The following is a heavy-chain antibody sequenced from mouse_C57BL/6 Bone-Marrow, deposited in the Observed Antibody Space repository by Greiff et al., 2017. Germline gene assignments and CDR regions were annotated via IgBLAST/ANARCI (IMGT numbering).Heavy chain of an antibody. V-gene: IGHV1-82*01. CDR3: ARSPPDY. J-gene: IGHJ2*01. CDR2: IYPGDGGT. Sequence: VQLQQSGPELVKPGASVKISCKASGYAFSSSWMNWVKQRPGKGLEWIGRIYPGDGGTNYNGKFKGKATLTADKASSTAYMPLSTLTSEDSAVYFCARSPPDYWGQGTTLTVSA. D-gene: IGHD6-1*01. CDR1: GYAFSSSW.